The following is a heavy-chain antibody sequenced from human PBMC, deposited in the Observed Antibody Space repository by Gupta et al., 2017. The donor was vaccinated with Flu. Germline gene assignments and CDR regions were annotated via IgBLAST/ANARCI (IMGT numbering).Heavy chain of an antibody. CDR2: INHSGST. CDR3: AREGPTVTGWFDP. Sequence: QVQLQQWGAGLLKPSETLSLTCAVYGGSFSGYYWSWIRQPPGKGLEWIGEINHSGSTNYNPSLKSRVTISVDTSKNQFSLKLSSVTAADTAVYYCAREGPTVTGWFDPWGQGTLVTVSS. J-gene: IGHJ5*02. D-gene: IGHD4-17*01. CDR1: GGSFSGYY. V-gene: IGHV4-34*01.